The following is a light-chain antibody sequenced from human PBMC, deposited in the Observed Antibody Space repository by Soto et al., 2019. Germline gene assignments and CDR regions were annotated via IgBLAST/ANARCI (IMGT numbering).Light chain of an antibody. Sequence: QSVLTQPPSASGSPGQSVTITCTGTRSDVGGYNYVSWYQQHPGKAPKLMISEVSKRPSGVPDRFSGSKSGNTASLTVSGLQDEDEADYYCSSYAGSNNVVFGGGTQLTVL. CDR3: SSYAGSNNVV. J-gene: IGLJ2*01. CDR2: EVS. CDR1: RSDVGGYNY. V-gene: IGLV2-8*01.